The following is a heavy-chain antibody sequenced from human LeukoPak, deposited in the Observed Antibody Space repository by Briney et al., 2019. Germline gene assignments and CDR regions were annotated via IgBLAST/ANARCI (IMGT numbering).Heavy chain of an antibody. Sequence: GGSLRLSCAASGFIFSNYGMIWIRQAPGKGLEWVANMRGDESRKYYLDSVTGRFTISRDNAKNSLYLQMNSLRAEDTAVYYCARDANYHVSSDYYDAFDIWGQGTMVTVSS. J-gene: IGHJ3*02. CDR2: MRGDESRK. CDR1: GFIFSNYG. V-gene: IGHV3-7*01. CDR3: ARDANYHVSSDYYDAFDI. D-gene: IGHD3-22*01.